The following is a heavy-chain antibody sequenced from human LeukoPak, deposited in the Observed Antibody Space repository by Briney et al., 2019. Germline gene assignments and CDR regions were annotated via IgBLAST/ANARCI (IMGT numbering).Heavy chain of an antibody. Sequence: GGSLRLSCAASGFTVSSNYMSWVRQAPGKGLEWVSVIYSGGSTYYADSVKGRFTISRDNSKNTLYLPMNSLRAEDTAVYYCASDSSGWYRDYWGQGTLVTVSS. D-gene: IGHD6-19*01. CDR2: IYSGGST. CDR1: GFTVSSNY. V-gene: IGHV3-53*01. CDR3: ASDSSGWYRDY. J-gene: IGHJ4*02.